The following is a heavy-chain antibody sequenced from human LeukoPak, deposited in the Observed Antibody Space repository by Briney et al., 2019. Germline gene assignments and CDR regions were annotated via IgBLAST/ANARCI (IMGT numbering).Heavy chain of an antibody. CDR3: ARSYYDFWSGYPIDY. Sequence: GGSLRLSCAASGFTFSDYYMSWIRQAPGKGLEWVSYISNSGSTIYYADSVKGRFTTSRDNAKNSLYLQMNSLRAEDTAVYYCARSYYDFWSGYPIDYWGQGTLVTVSS. CDR1: GFTFSDYY. D-gene: IGHD3-3*01. CDR2: ISNSGSTI. V-gene: IGHV3-11*04. J-gene: IGHJ4*02.